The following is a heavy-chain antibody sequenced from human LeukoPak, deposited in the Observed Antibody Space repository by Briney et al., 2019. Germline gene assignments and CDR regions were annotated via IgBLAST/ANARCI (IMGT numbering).Heavy chain of an antibody. D-gene: IGHD3-22*01. Sequence: ASVKVSCKASGYTFTSYGISWVRQAPGQGLEWMGWISVYNGNTNYAQKFQGRVTMTRDTSTSTVYMELSSLRSEDTAVYYCARGLDSSGYDDYWGQGTLVTVSS. J-gene: IGHJ4*02. CDR3: ARGLDSSGYDDY. V-gene: IGHV1-18*01. CDR1: GYTFTSYG. CDR2: ISVYNGNT.